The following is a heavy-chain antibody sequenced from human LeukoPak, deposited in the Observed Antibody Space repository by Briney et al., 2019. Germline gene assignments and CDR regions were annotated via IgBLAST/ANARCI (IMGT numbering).Heavy chain of an antibody. CDR2: IYYSGTT. J-gene: IGHJ4*02. CDR3: ARRNDYDFWSGNQYYFDY. V-gene: IGHV4-39*01. CDR1: GGSISSRSHY. D-gene: IGHD3-3*01. Sequence: PSETLSLTCIVSGGSISSRSHYWGWIRQSPGKGLEWIGTIYYSGTTFYNPSLQSRVSISVDTSRNQFSLRLNSVTAADTAVYYCARRNDYDFWSGNQYYFDYWGQGTLVTVSS.